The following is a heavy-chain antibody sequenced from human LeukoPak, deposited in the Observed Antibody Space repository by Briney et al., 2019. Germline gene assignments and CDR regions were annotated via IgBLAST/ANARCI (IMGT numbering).Heavy chain of an antibody. D-gene: IGHD3-10*01. CDR1: GGSISSYY. CDR2: INHSGST. Sequence: SETLSLTCTVSGGSISSYYWSWIRQPPGKGLEWIGEINHSGSTNYNTSLKSRVTISVDTSKNQFSLKLSPVTAADTAVYYCAGYLLWFGEFLNWFDPWGQGTLVTVSS. J-gene: IGHJ5*02. CDR3: AGYLLWFGEFLNWFDP. V-gene: IGHV4-34*01.